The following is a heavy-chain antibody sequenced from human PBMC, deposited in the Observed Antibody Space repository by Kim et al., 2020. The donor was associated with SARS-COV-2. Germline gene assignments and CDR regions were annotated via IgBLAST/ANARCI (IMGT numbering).Heavy chain of an antibody. Sequence: GGSLRLSCAASGFTVSSNYMSWVRQAPGKGLEWVSVIYSGGSTYYADSVKGRFTISRHNSKNTLYLQMNSLRAEDTAVYYCARSKRWLQFHFDYWGQGTLVTVSS. J-gene: IGHJ4*02. CDR1: GFTVSSNY. D-gene: IGHD5-12*01. V-gene: IGHV3-53*04. CDR2: IYSGGST. CDR3: ARSKRWLQFHFDY.